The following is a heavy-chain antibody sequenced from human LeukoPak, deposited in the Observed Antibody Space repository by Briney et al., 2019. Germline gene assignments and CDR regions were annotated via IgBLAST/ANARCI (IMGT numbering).Heavy chain of an antibody. J-gene: IGHJ4*02. V-gene: IGHV4-61*01. CDR3: ARRLSTRSYYLDD. Sequence: SETLSLTCTVSGGSVSSGSYYWSWIRQPPGKGLEWIGDIYYSGTTNYNPSLKSRVTMSVDTSKNQFSLKLNSATAADTAVYYCARRLSTRSYYLDDWGQGTLVTVSS. CDR1: GGSVSSGSYY. CDR2: IYYSGTT. D-gene: IGHD2/OR15-2a*01.